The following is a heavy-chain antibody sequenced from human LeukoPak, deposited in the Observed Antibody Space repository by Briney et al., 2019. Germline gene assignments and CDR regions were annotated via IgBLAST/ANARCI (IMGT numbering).Heavy chain of an antibody. V-gene: IGHV4-4*07. D-gene: IGHD3-10*01. CDR3: ARTRYGSGSYTYLDY. CDR1: GGSISNFY. J-gene: IGHJ4*02. CDR2: IYTSGST. Sequence: SETLSLTCAVSGGSISNFYWSWIRQPAGKGLEWIGRIYTSGSTNYNPSLKSRVTMSIDTSKSQFSLKLSSVTAADTAVYYCARTRYGSGSYTYLDYWGQGTLVTVSS.